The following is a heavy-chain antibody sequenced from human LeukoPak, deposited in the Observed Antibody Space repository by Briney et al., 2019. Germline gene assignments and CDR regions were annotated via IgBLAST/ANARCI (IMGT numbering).Heavy chain of an antibody. D-gene: IGHD6-19*01. CDR1: GGSISSYY. J-gene: IGHJ2*01. CDR3: ARDVPDRQWLVQIPAWYFDL. V-gene: IGHV4-59*12. Sequence: PSETLSLTCTVSGGSISSYYWSCIRQPPGKGLEWIGYIYYSGSTNYNPSLKSRVTISVDTSKNQFSLKLSSVTAADTAMYYCARDVPDRQWLVQIPAWYFDLWGRGTLVTVSS. CDR2: IYYSGST.